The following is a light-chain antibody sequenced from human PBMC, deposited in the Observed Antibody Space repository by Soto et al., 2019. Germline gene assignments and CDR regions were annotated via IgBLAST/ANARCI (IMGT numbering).Light chain of an antibody. Sequence: EIVMTQSPATLSVSPGERATLSCRASQSVSSELAWYQQKPGQAPRLLIYGASTRASGVPARFSGSGSGTEFTLTISSLKSEDFAVYYCQQYNNWPPWTFGHGTKVDIK. V-gene: IGKV3-15*01. CDR1: QSVSSE. CDR2: GAS. J-gene: IGKJ1*01. CDR3: QQYNNWPPWT.